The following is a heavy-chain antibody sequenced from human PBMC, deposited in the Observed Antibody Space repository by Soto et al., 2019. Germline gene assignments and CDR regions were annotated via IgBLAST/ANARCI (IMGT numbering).Heavy chain of an antibody. Sequence: GGSLRLSCAASGFTFSNYGMHWVRQAPGKGLEWVAVIWYDGNNKYYADSVKGRFTISRDNSNNTLYVQMTSLRAEDTAVYYCARGYRITIFGVPQYNWFDPWGQGTLVTVSS. V-gene: IGHV3-33*01. CDR2: IWYDGNNK. D-gene: IGHD3-3*01. J-gene: IGHJ5*02. CDR3: ARGYRITIFGVPQYNWFDP. CDR1: GFTFSNYG.